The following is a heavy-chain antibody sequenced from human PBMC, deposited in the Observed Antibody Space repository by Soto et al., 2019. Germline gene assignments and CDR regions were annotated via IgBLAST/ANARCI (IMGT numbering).Heavy chain of an antibody. J-gene: IGHJ6*02. CDR3: ARRSAYYYYGMDV. Sequence: QVQLQQWGAGLLKPSETLSLTCAVYGGSFSGYYWSWIRQPPGKGLEWIGEINHSGSTNYNPSLKSRVTISVDTSKNQFSLKLSSVTAADTAVYYCARRSAYYYYGMDVWGQGTTVTVSS. CDR1: GGSFSGYY. CDR2: INHSGST. V-gene: IGHV4-34*01.